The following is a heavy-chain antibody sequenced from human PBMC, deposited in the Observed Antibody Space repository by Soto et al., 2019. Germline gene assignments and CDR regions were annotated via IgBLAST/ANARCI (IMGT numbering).Heavy chain of an antibody. V-gene: IGHV1-69*02. CDR3: ARQGIPYYYYGMDV. D-gene: IGHD1-20*01. J-gene: IGHJ6*02. CDR1: GGTFSSYT. Sequence: QVQLVQSGAEVKKPGSSVKVSCKASGGTFSSYTISWVRQAPGQGLEWMGRIIPILGIANYAQKFQGRVTIAAEKSTSTADRELGSLRSEDTAVYYCARQGIPYYYYGMDVWGQGTTVTVSS. CDR2: IIPILGIA.